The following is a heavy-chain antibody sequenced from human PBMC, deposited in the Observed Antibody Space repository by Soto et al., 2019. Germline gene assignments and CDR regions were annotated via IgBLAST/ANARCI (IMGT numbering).Heavy chain of an antibody. V-gene: IGHV3-23*01. CDR1: GFSITSFA. J-gene: IGHJ4*02. CDR2: ISASGGST. CDR3: AKVLSSGSYSGALEY. D-gene: IGHD1-26*01. Sequence: GGSLRLSCVASGFSITSFAMSWVRQAPGKGLEWASAISASGGSTYADSVKGRFTISRDNSKNTLYLQMNSLRVEDTAVYYCAKVLSSGSYSGALEYWGQGALVTVSS.